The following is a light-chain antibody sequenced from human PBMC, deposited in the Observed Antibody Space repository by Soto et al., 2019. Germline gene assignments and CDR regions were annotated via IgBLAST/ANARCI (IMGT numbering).Light chain of an antibody. J-gene: IGLJ1*01. CDR2: IND. CDR1: SSNIGDNP. Sequence: QSVLTQPPSASGTPGQRITISCSGSSSNIGDNPVNWYQQLPGADPKLLIYINDQRPSGVPDRFSGSKSDTSASLAISGLQPEDEADYYCEAWDDSLNALFGTGTKVTVL. CDR3: EAWDDSLNAL. V-gene: IGLV1-44*01.